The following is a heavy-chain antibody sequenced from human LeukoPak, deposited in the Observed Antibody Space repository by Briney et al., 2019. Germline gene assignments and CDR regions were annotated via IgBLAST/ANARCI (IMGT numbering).Heavy chain of an antibody. CDR2: ISAYNGNT. CDR3: ARNRPKRNTRSWYDN. Sequence: ASVKVSCKASGYTFTSYGISWVRQAPGQGLEWMGWISAYNGNTNYAQKLQGRVTMTTDTSTSTAYMELRSLRSDDTAVYYCARNRPKRNTRSWYDNWGKGTLPPSPQ. D-gene: IGHD6-13*01. CDR1: GYTFTSYG. V-gene: IGHV1-18*01. J-gene: IGHJ4*02.